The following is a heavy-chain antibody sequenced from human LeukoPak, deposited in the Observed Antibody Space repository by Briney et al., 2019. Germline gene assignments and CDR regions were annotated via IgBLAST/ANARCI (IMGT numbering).Heavy chain of an antibody. CDR2: INPNSGGT. CDR3: VRPSLTKGGVKTASNI. V-gene: IGHV1-2*02. Sequence: ASAKDSCEASGYTFTDSKIHSVGQAPGQGLEWMGWINPNSGGTNYAQKFQGRVTMTRDTSLTTAFMELNRLTSDDTAVYYCVRPSLTKGGVKTASNIWGQGTMVTVSS. D-gene: IGHD3-16*01. CDR1: GYTFTDSK. J-gene: IGHJ3*02.